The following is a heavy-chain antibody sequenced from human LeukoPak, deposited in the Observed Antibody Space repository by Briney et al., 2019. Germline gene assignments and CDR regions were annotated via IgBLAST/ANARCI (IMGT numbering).Heavy chain of an antibody. CDR3: ARDWPLDV. Sequence: PGGSLSLSCAASGFTFSSYSMNWLRKAPGKGLEWVSSISSSSSYIYYAYSVKGRFTISRDNAKNSLYLQMSSLSAEDTAVYYCARDWPLDVWGQGTTVTVSS. J-gene: IGHJ6*02. CDR2: ISSSSSYI. CDR1: GFTFSSYS. V-gene: IGHV3-21*01.